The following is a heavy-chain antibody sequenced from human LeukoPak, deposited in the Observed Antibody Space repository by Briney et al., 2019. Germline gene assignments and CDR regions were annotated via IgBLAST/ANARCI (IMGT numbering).Heavy chain of an antibody. Sequence: PGGSLRLSCAASGLTFSSYSMNWVRQAPGKGLEWVSYISSSSSTIYYADSVKGRFTISRDNAKNSLYLQMNSLRAEDTAVYYCARGRLNSYWDYWGQGTLVTVSS. J-gene: IGHJ4*02. CDR2: ISSSSSTI. CDR1: GLTFSSYS. V-gene: IGHV3-48*01. D-gene: IGHD3-22*01. CDR3: ARGRLNSYWDY.